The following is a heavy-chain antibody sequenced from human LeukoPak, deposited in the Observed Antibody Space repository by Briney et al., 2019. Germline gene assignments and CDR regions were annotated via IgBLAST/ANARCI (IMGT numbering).Heavy chain of an antibody. CDR2: ISGSGGST. CDR1: GFTFSSYA. Sequence: GGSLTLSCAASGFTFSSYAMSWVRQAPGKGLEWVSTISGSGGSTYYADSVKGRFTISRDNSKNTFFLQMNSLRADDTAVYYCAKRDSGSYYRVTFDFWGQGTLVTVSS. V-gene: IGHV3-23*01. J-gene: IGHJ4*02. D-gene: IGHD1-26*01. CDR3: AKRDSGSYYRVTFDF.